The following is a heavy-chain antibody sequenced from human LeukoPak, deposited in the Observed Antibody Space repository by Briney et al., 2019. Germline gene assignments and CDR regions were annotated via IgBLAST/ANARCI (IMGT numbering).Heavy chain of an antibody. D-gene: IGHD3-10*01. CDR3: ARGRVWYYYGSGSYDPDY. Sequence: ASVKVSCKASGYTFTGYYMHWVRQAPGQGLEWMAWINPNSGGTNYAQKFQGRVTMTRDTSISTAYMELSRLRSDDTAVYYCARGRVWYYYGSGSYDPDYWGQGTLVTVSS. J-gene: IGHJ4*02. CDR2: INPNSGGT. V-gene: IGHV1-2*02. CDR1: GYTFTGYY.